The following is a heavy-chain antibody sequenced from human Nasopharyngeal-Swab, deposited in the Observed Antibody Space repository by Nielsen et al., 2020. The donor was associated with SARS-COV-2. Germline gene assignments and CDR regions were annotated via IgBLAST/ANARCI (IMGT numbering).Heavy chain of an antibody. D-gene: IGHD3-10*01. CDR3: ASGEENNWFDP. Sequence: WIRQPPGKGLEWIGSIYYSGSTYYNPSLKSRVTISVDTSKNQFSLKLSSVTAADTAVYYCASGEENNWFDPWGQGTLDTVSS. CDR2: IYYSGST. V-gene: IGHV4-39*07. J-gene: IGHJ5*02.